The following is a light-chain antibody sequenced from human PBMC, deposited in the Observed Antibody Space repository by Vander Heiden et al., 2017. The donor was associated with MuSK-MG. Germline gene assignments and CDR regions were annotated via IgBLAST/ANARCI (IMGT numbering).Light chain of an antibody. CDR3: QQSYSTPRT. CDR1: QSITNY. J-gene: IGKJ1*01. V-gene: IGKV1-39*01. CDR2: AAS. Sequence: DIQMTQSPSSLSASVGDRVTITCQASQSITNYLNWYQQKSGKAPKLLIYAASSLQSGVPPRFSGSGSGTDFTLTISSLHPEDFGTYYCQQSYSTPRTFGQGTRVEIK.